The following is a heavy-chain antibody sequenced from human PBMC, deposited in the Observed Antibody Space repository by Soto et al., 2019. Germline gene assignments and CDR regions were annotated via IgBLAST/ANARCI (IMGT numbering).Heavy chain of an antibody. CDR1: GFTFSIYA. J-gene: IGHJ4*02. V-gene: IGHV3-30-3*01. CDR2: ISYDGSNK. CDR3: ASLSIAASLGDY. D-gene: IGHD6-6*01. Sequence: WGSLRLSCAASGFTFSIYAMHWVRHAPGKGLEWVAVISYDGSNKYYADSVNGRFTISRDNSKNTLYLQMNSLRAEDTAVYYCASLSIAASLGDYWGKGTLVTVSS.